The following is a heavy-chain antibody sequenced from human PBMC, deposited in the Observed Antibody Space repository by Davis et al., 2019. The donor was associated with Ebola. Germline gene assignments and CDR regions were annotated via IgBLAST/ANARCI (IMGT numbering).Heavy chain of an antibody. CDR3: ARDPTEYSSSSIYYYYYMDV. CDR2: ISSSRSTI. Sequence: GESLKISCAASGFTFSSYSMNWVRQAPGKGLEWVSYISSSRSTIYYADSVKGRFTISRDNAKNSLYLQMNSLRDEDTAVYYCARDPTEYSSSSIYYYYYMDVWGKGTTVTVSS. D-gene: IGHD6-6*01. V-gene: IGHV3-48*02. J-gene: IGHJ6*03. CDR1: GFTFSSYS.